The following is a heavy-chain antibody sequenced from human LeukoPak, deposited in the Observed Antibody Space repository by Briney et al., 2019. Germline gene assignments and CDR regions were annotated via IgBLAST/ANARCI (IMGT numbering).Heavy chain of an antibody. Sequence: SETLSLTCTVSGGSISSYYWSWIRQPPGKGLEWIGYIYYSGSTNYNPSLKSRVTISVDTSKNQFSLKLSSVTAADTAVYYCARDLSRSRIKNSFDYWGQGTLVTVSS. CDR1: GGSISSYY. D-gene: IGHD1-26*01. CDR2: IYYSGST. CDR3: ARDLSRSRIKNSFDY. V-gene: IGHV4-59*01. J-gene: IGHJ4*02.